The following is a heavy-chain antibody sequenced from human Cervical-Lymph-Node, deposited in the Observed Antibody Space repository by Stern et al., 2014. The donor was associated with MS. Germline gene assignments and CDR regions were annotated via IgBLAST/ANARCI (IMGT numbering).Heavy chain of an antibody. J-gene: IGHJ4*02. CDR3: TRGDVYKYGDY. Sequence: VHLVESGGGVVQPGTSLRLSCAASGFTFNKYGMHWVRQAPGKGLEWVAVIWYDGSNEDYADSVKGRFTISRDISKNTLYLQMNSLRAEDTAVYYCTRGDVYKYGDYWGQGTLVTVSS. D-gene: IGHD5-24*01. CDR2: IWYDGSNE. CDR1: GFTFNKYG. V-gene: IGHV3-33*01.